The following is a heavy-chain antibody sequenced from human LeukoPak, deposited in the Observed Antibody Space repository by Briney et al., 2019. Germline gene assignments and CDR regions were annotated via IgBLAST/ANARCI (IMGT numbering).Heavy chain of an antibody. J-gene: IGHJ6*02. V-gene: IGHV1-24*01. D-gene: IGHD6-6*01. Sequence: GASVKVSCKASGHTLTELSIHWVRQAPGKRLEWMGGFDPEDGETVCAQQFQGRVTMTEDTSTDTAYMEMSSLRSEDTAVFYCATSSTAARSYYYGMDVWGQGTTVTVSS. CDR3: ATSSTAARSYYYGMDV. CDR1: GHTLTELS. CDR2: FDPEDGET.